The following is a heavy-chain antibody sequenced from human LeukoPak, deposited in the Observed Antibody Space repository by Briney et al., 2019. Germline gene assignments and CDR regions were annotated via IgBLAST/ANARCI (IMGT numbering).Heavy chain of an antibody. CDR3: ARYDY. CDR1: GGSTSSYY. CDR2: IYYSGST. J-gene: IGHJ4*02. V-gene: IGHV4-59*01. Sequence: SETLSHTCTVSGGSTSSYYWSWIRQPPGKGLEWIGYIYYSGSTNYNPSLKSRVTISVDTSKNQFSLKLSSVTAADTAVYYCARYDYWGQGTLVTVSS.